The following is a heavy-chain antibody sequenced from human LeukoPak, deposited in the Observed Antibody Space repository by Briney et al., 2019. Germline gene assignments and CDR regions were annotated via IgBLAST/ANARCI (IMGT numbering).Heavy chain of an antibody. CDR1: GGSISTYY. CDR3: ARHYYDSSGYWINDF. J-gene: IGHJ4*02. V-gene: IGHV4-59*01. D-gene: IGHD3-22*01. Sequence: SETLSLTCTVSGGSISTYYWSWIRQPPGPGLELIGDRSYSGSTNYNPSLKSRVTISVDTSKNQFSLKLSSVTPADTAVYYCARHYYDSSGYWINDFWGQGTLVTVSS. CDR2: RSYSGST.